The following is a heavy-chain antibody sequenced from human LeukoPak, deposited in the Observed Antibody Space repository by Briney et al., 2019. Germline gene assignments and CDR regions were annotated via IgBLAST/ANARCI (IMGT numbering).Heavy chain of an antibody. Sequence: GGSLRLSCAASGFTFSSYAMHWVRQAPGKGLEYFSAISSNGGSTYYANSVKGRFTISRDNSKNTLYLQMGSLRAEDMAVYYCAALCSSTSCYMGYSGYEDFDYWGQGTLDTVSS. D-gene: IGHD2-2*02. CDR3: AALCSSTSCYMGYSGYEDFDY. CDR2: ISSNGGST. CDR1: GFTFSSYA. V-gene: IGHV3-64*01. J-gene: IGHJ4*02.